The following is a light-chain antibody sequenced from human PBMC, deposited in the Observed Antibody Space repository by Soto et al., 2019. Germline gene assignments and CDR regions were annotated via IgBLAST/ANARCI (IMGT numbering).Light chain of an antibody. CDR1: SSDVGSYNL. CDR3: CSYAGSSTLVV. V-gene: IGLV2-23*01. J-gene: IGLJ2*01. Sequence: QSVLTQPASVSGSPGQSITISCTGTSSDVGSYNLVSWYQQHPGKAPKLMIYEGSKRPSGVSNRFSSSKSGNTASLTISGLQAEDEADYYCCSYAGSSTLVVFGGGTKLTVL. CDR2: EGS.